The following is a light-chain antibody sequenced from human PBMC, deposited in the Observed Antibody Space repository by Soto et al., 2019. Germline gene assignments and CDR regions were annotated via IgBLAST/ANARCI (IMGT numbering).Light chain of an antibody. CDR2: GNS. V-gene: IGLV1-40*01. CDR1: SSNIGAHYD. CDR3: QSYDSSLIVSKV. J-gene: IGLJ1*01. Sequence: QSVLTQPPSVSGAPGQWVTISCTGSSSNIGAHYDVHWYQQLPGTAPKLLIYGNSNRPSGVPDRFSGSKSGTSASLAITGLQAEDEADYYCQSYDSSLIVSKVFGNGTKVTVL.